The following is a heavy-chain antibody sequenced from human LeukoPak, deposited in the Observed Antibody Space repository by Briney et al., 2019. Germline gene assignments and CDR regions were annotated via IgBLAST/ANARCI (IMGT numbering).Heavy chain of an antibody. CDR1: GGSISSHY. D-gene: IGHD6-13*01. CDR2: IYYSGST. J-gene: IGHJ6*02. Sequence: SETLSLTCTVSGGSISSHYWSWIRQPPGKGLEWIGYIYYSGSTNYNPSLKSRVTISVDTSKNQFSLKLSSVTAADTAVYYCARDRLAAAGDKYYYYYYGMDVWGQGTTVTVSS. CDR3: ARDRLAAAGDKYYYYYYGMDV. V-gene: IGHV4-59*11.